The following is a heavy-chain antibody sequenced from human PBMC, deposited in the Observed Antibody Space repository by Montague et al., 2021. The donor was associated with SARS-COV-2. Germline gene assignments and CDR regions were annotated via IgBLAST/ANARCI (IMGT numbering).Heavy chain of an antibody. CDR3: ARDRSSDYYDSSGYFDY. Sequence: SLSLSCAASGFTFSSYSMNWVRQAPGKGLEWVSSISSSSSYIYYADSVKGRFTISRDNAKNSLYLQMNSLRAEDTAVYYCARDRSSDYYDSSGYFDYWGQGTLVTVSS. V-gene: IGHV3-21*01. J-gene: IGHJ4*02. CDR2: ISSSSSYI. CDR1: GFTFSSYS. D-gene: IGHD3-22*01.